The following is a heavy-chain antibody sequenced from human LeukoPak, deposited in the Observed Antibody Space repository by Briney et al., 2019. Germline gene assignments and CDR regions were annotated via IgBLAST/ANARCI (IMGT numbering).Heavy chain of an antibody. CDR2: MYYSGST. Sequence: SETLSLTCSVSGASISSSRYYWGWVRQPPGKGLEWIGSMYYSGSTYYNPSLKSRVNISVDTSKNQFSLKVTSVTAADTAVYYCARRMLEARESSATNWFDTRGKGNLVTVSS. CDR1: GASISSSRYY. CDR3: ARRMLEARESSATNWFDT. V-gene: IGHV4-39*07. D-gene: IGHD3-16*01. J-gene: IGHJ5*02.